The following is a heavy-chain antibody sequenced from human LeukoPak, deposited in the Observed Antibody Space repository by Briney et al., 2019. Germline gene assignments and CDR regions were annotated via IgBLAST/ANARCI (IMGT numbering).Heavy chain of an antibody. CDR3: AKDYRWGFDY. J-gene: IGHJ4*02. CDR2: IRSQASRT. V-gene: IGHV3-30*02. D-gene: IGHD7-27*01. Sequence: GESLKISCVASGFTFSIYNMYWVRQAPGKGLEWVAFIRSQASRTYYEESVKGRFTTSRDNSKSTLYLQMNSLRVEDTAVYYCAKDYRWGFDYWGQGSLVTVSS. CDR1: GFTFSIYN.